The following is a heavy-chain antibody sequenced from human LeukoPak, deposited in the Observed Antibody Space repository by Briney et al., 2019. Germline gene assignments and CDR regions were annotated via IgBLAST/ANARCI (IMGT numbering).Heavy chain of an antibody. Sequence: GGTLTLSCAASRFTFSDNHMRWLPQAPGQGWERVSYISSSGSTIYYADSVKGRFTISRENAKNALYLQMNSVRAEDTAVYYCARDRGGFDYWGQRTLVTVSS. CDR1: RFTFSDNH. V-gene: IGHV3-11*04. CDR2: ISSSGSTI. J-gene: IGHJ4*02. CDR3: ARDRGGFDY. D-gene: IGHD5-24*01.